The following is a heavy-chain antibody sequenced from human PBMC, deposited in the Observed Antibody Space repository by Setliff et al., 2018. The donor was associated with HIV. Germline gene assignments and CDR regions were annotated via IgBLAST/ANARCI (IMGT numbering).Heavy chain of an antibody. J-gene: IGHJ4*02. CDR1: GGSISSYY. D-gene: IGHD1-26*01. V-gene: IGHV4-59*01. CDR3: ARDSGSWNFDY. CDR2: IYYSGST. Sequence: SETLSLTCTVSGGSISSYYWSWIRQPPGKGLGWIGYIYYSGSTNYNPSLKSRVTISVDTSKNQFSLKLSSVTAADTAVYYCARDSGSWNFDYWGQGTLVTVSS.